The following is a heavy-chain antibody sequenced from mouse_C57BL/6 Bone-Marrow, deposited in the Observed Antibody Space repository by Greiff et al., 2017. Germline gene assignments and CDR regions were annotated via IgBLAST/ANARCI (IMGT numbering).Heavy chain of an antibody. CDR3: ARGYGSSQGYFDY. Sequence: LVESGPELVKPGASVKISCKASGYSFTSYYIHWVKQRPGQGLEWIGWIYPGSGNTKYNEKFKGKATLTADTSSSTAYMQLSSLTSEDSAVYYCARGYGSSQGYFDYWGQGTTLTVSS. J-gene: IGHJ2*01. CDR2: IYPGSGNT. V-gene: IGHV1-66*01. CDR1: GYSFTSYY. D-gene: IGHD1-1*01.